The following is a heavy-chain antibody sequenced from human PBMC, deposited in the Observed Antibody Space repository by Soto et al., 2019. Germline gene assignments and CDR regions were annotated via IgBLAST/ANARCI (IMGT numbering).Heavy chain of an antibody. D-gene: IGHD2-2*01. Sequence: PGGSLRLSCAASGFTFSSYAMSWVRQAPGKGLEWVSAISGSGGSTYYADSVKGRFTISRDNSKNTLYLQMNSLRAEDTAVYYCASGGYCISTSCYRSHYYYGMDVWGQGTTVTVSS. CDR1: GFTFSSYA. CDR3: ASGGYCISTSCYRSHYYYGMDV. J-gene: IGHJ6*02. V-gene: IGHV3-23*01. CDR2: ISGSGGST.